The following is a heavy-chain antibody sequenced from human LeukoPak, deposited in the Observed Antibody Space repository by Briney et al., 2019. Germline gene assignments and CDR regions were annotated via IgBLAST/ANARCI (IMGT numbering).Heavy chain of an antibody. CDR1: GFSFINAW. V-gene: IGHV3-15*01. Sequence: PGGSLRLSCTASGFSFINAWMSWVPQAPGKGLEWVGRIKSKADGGTKDYIAPMQRRISISRDDSNYTLYLQINSPKTDDAGVYYCTTFLTCNDYRHWGQGTLVTVSS. J-gene: IGHJ1*01. D-gene: IGHD5-12*01. CDR3: TTFLTCNDYRH. CDR2: IKSKADGGTK.